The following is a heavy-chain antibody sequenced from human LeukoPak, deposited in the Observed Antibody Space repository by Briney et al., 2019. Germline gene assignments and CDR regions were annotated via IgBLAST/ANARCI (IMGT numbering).Heavy chain of an antibody. J-gene: IGHJ4*02. CDR3: ASASLVAAVAKAYFDY. V-gene: IGHV4-59*01. D-gene: IGHD6-13*01. CDR1: GGSISSYY. Sequence: SETLSLTCTVSGGSISSYYWMWLRQPPRRGLEWIGYIYYSGYTNYNPSLKSRVTISVDTSKKQFSLTLNSVTAADTAVYYCASASLVAAVAKAYFDYWGRGTLVTVSS. CDR2: IYYSGYT.